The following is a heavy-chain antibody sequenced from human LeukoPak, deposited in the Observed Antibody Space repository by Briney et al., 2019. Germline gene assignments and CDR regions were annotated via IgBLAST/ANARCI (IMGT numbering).Heavy chain of an antibody. CDR1: GYTFTSYY. D-gene: IGHD6-6*01. J-gene: IGHJ3*02. CDR3: ARDNARLVDAFDI. CDR2: INPSGGST. V-gene: IGHV1-46*01. Sequence: GASVKVSCRASGYTFTSYYMHWVRQAPGQGLEWMGIINPSGGSTSYAQKFQGRVTMTRDTSTSTLYMELSSLRSEDTAVYYCARDNARLVDAFDIWGQGTMVTVSS.